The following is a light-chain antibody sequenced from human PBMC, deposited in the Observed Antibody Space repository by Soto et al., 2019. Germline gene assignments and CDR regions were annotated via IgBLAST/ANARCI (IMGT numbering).Light chain of an antibody. V-gene: IGKV3-20*01. CDR1: QSVSSY. J-gene: IGKJ1*01. CDR3: QQYGNSPWT. CDR2: GAS. Sequence: EIVLTQSPATLSLSPGERATLSCRASQSVSSYLAWYQQKPGQAPRLLIYGASSRATGIPDRFSGSGSGTDFTLTISRLDPEDFAVYYCQQYGNSPWTFGQGTKVDIK.